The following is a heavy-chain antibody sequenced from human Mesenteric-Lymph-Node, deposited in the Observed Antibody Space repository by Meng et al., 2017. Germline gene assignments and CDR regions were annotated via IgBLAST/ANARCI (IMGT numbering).Heavy chain of an antibody. D-gene: IGHD5-18*01. J-gene: IGHJ3*02. CDR3: ARTSFGYSYGNDAFDI. CDR2: ISSSGSTI. V-gene: IGHV3-48*03. CDR1: GFTFSSYE. Sequence: GESLKISCAASGFTFSSYEMNWVRQAPGKGLEWVSYISSSGSTIYYADSVKGRFTISRDNAKNSLYLQMNSLRAEDTAVYYCARTSFGYSYGNDAFDIWGQGTMVTVSS.